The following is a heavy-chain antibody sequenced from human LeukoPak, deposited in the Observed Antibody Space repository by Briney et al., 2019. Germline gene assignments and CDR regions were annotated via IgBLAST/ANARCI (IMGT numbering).Heavy chain of an antibody. Sequence: SGTLSLTCAVSGGSISSSNWWSWVRQPPGKGLEWIGEISHSGSTNYNPSLKSRVTISVDTSKNQFSLKLSSVTAADTAVYYCATTITSWDAFDIWGQGTMDTVSS. CDR3: ATTITSWDAFDI. CDR1: GGSISSSNW. D-gene: IGHD1-20*01. CDR2: ISHSGST. J-gene: IGHJ3*02. V-gene: IGHV4-4*02.